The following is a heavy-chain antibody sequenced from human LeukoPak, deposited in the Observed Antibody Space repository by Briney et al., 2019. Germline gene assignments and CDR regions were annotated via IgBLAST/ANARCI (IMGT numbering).Heavy chain of an antibody. Sequence: SETLSLTCAVSGGSISSSSWWSWVRQPPGKGLEWIGEVYHSGSTYYNPSLKSRVTISVDRSKNQFSLKLSSVTAADTAVYYCARAGYSTAFDYWGQGTLVTVSS. CDR1: GGSISSSSW. V-gene: IGHV4-4*02. CDR2: VYHSGST. J-gene: IGHJ4*02. D-gene: IGHD5-18*01. CDR3: ARAGYSTAFDY.